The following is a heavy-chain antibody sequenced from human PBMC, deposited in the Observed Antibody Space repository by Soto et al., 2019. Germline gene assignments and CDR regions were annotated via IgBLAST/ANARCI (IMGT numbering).Heavy chain of an antibody. CDR3: ATGPGYSCGWVYYYSGMDV. CDR2: FDPEDGET. Sequence: ASVKVSCKVSGYTLTELSMHWVRQAPGKGLEWMGGFDPEDGETIYAQKFQGRVTMTEDTSTDTAYMELSSLRSEDTAVYYCATGPGYSCGWVYYYSGMDVWGQGTTVTVSS. CDR1: GYTLTELS. J-gene: IGHJ6*02. V-gene: IGHV1-24*01. D-gene: IGHD6-19*01.